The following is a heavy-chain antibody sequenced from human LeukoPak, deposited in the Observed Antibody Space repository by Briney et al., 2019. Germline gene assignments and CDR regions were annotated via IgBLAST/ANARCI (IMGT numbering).Heavy chain of an antibody. CDR3: AHSSSFSY. V-gene: IGHV3-48*02. J-gene: IGHJ4*02. CDR2: ISSTGSTI. Sequence: GGSLRLSCAASGFTFGSYNMNWVRQAPGKGLEWVSYISSTGSTIFYADPVKGRFTICRDNAKNSLYLQMNSLKDEDTAVYYCAHSSSFSYWGQGTLVTVSS. D-gene: IGHD6-13*01. CDR1: GFTFGSYN.